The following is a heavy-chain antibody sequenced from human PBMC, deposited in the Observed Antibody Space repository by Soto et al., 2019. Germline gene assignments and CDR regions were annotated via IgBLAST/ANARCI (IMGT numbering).Heavy chain of an antibody. J-gene: IGHJ6*02. CDR3: ARYINDYYYYYGMDV. CDR2: ISAYNGNT. CDR1: GYTFTSYG. V-gene: IGHV1-18*01. Sequence: GASVKVSCKASGYTFTSYGISWVRQAPGQGLEWMGWISAYNGNTNYAQKLQGRVTMTTDTSTSTAYMELRSLRSDDTAVYYCARYINDYYYYYGMDVWGQGTTVTSP.